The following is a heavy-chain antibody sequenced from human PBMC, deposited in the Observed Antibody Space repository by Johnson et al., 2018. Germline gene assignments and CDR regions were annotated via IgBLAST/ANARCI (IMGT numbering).Heavy chain of an antibody. CDR3: ARPEVGSTLDAFAI. CDR2: VSYSGST. J-gene: IGHJ3*02. CDR1: GGSISSNNYY. D-gene: IGHD1-26*01. V-gene: IGHV4-39*01. Sequence: QVQLQESGPGLVKPSETLSLICTVSGGSISSNNYYWGWIRQPPGKGLEWIGSVSYSGSTHYNPSLKSRVTIYVDTSKNQVSLKLGAVTAPDTAVYYCARPEVGSTLDAFAIWCQGTMVTVSS.